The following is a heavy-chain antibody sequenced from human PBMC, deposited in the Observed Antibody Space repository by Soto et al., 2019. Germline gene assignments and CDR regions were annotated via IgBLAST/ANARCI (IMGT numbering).Heavy chain of an antibody. CDR2: IYYSGST. CDR3: ARDEEDAFDI. J-gene: IGHJ3*02. V-gene: IGHV4-59*01. CDR1: GGSISSYY. Sequence: PSETLSLTCTVSGGSISSYYWSWIRQPPGKGLEWIGYIYYSGSTNYNPSLKSRVTISVDTSKNQFALKLSSVTAADTAGYYCARDEEDAFDIWGQGPMVTVSS.